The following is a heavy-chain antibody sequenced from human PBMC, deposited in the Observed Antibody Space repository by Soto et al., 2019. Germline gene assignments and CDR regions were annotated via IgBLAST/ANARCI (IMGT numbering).Heavy chain of an antibody. Sequence: SETLSLTCAVYGGSYSGYYWSWIRPPPGKGLEWIGEINHSGSTNYNPSLKSRDTISVDTSKNQFSLKLSSVTAADTAVYYCARAGYCSSTSCYANWVDPWGQGTLVTV. CDR1: GGSYSGYY. V-gene: IGHV4-34*01. J-gene: IGHJ5*02. CDR2: INHSGST. CDR3: ARAGYCSSTSCYANWVDP. D-gene: IGHD2-2*01.